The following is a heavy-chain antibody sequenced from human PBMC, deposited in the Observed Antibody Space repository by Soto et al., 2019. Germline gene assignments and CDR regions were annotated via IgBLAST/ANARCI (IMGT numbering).Heavy chain of an antibody. CDR1: GYNFAGYW. V-gene: IGHV5-51*01. Sequence: PGESLKISCKGSGYNFAGYWIAWVRQMPGKGLELMGIIYPSDSDTRYRPSFQGQVTISADKSISSAYLQWSSLRASDTAMYYCARGGVTTRTFDYWGQGTPVTVSS. J-gene: IGHJ4*02. CDR2: IYPSDSDT. CDR3: ARGGVTTRTFDY. D-gene: IGHD1-1*01.